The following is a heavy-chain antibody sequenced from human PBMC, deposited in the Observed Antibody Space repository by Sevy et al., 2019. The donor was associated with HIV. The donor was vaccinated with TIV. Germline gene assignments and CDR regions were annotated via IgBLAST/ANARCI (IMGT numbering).Heavy chain of an antibody. D-gene: IGHD3-9*01. V-gene: IGHV1-18*01. CDR2: ISVYNGNT. J-gene: IGHJ4*02. Sequence: ASVKVSCKASGYTFTSYGISWARQAPGQGLEWMGWISVYNGNTNYAQKLQARVTMTTDTSTSTAYMELRSLRSDDTAVYYCARAGYYSGFYDILTALEYWGQGTLVTVSS. CDR3: ARAGYYSGFYDILTALEY. CDR1: GYTFTSYG.